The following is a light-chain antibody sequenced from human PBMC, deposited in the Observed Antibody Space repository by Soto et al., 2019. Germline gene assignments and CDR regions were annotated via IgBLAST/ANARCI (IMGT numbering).Light chain of an antibody. J-gene: IGLJ1*01. CDR1: SNNVGAYHF. V-gene: IGLV2-14*03. Sequence: QSVLTQPASVSGSPGQSIAISCTGTSNNVGAYHFVSWFQQHPGKAPKLIIYDVDNRPSGVSDRFAASKCGNTASLTISGLQAEDEADYYCSSYITDDTYVFGTGTKLTVL. CDR2: DVD. CDR3: SSYITDDTYV.